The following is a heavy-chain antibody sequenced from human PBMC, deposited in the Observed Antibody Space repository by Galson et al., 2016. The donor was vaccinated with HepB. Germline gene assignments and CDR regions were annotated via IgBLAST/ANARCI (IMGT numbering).Heavy chain of an antibody. V-gene: IGHV3-48*01. CDR3: APEVGWLRFAFGS. CDR2: ISSSRNTI. J-gene: IGHJ5*01. Sequence: SLRLSCAASGFALSSFNMNWVRQTPGKGLEWNSYISSSRNTIDYADSVKGRFTISRDDAKNSLYLQMNNLSVGDTAIYHWAPEVGWLRFAFGSWGQGTLVTVSS. D-gene: IGHD5-12*01. CDR1: GFALSSFN.